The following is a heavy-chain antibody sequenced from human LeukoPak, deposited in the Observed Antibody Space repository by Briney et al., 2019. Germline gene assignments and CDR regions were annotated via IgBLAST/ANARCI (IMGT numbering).Heavy chain of an antibody. CDR2: ISFDGTNK. CDR3: AKTIEGGSYLYYYGMDV. Sequence: GGSLRLSCAASGFAFSSYGMHWVRQAPGKGLEWVAVISFDGTNKYYADSVKGRFTISRDNSKNTLYLQMNSLRAEDTAVYYCAKTIEGGSYLYYYGMDVWGQGTTVTVSS. J-gene: IGHJ6*02. V-gene: IGHV3-30*18. CDR1: GFAFSSYG. D-gene: IGHD1-26*01.